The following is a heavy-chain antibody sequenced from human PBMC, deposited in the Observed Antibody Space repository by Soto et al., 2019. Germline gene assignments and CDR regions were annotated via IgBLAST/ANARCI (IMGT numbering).Heavy chain of an antibody. J-gene: IGHJ3*02. CDR1: GGFVSSGSYY. CDR3: ARVERGTATTVVDAFDI. D-gene: IGHD1-1*01. Sequence: QVQLQQWGAGLLKPSETLSLTCAVYGGFVSSGSYYWSWIRQPPGKGREWIGEMSHSGGTHFNPSLKRRVTTAVDTTKTQFSLQRSPVTAATAALYYCARVERGTATTVVDAFDIWGPGTMVTVSS. CDR2: MSHSGGT. V-gene: IGHV4-34*01.